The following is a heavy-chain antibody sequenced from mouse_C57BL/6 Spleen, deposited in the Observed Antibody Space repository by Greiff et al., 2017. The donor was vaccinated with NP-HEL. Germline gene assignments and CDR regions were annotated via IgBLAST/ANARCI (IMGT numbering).Heavy chain of an antibody. Sequence: EVQVVESGGGLVQPKGSLKLSCAASGFSFNTYAMNWVRQAPGKGLDWVARIRSKSNNYATYYADSVKDRFTISRDDSESMLYLQMNNLKTEDTAMYYCVRPPTVVADYYAMDYWGQGTSVTVSS. V-gene: IGHV10-1*01. CDR2: IRSKSNNYAT. CDR1: GFSFNTYA. D-gene: IGHD1-1*01. CDR3: VRPPTVVADYYAMDY. J-gene: IGHJ4*01.